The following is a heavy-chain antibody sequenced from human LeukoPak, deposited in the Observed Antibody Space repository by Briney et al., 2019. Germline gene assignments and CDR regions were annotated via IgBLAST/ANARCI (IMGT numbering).Heavy chain of an antibody. V-gene: IGHV3-74*03. CDR2: INSDGTGT. CDR3: AKGGGSFDY. CDR1: GFTFSSYW. J-gene: IGHJ4*02. D-gene: IGHD1-26*01. Sequence: GGSLRLSCAASGFTFSSYWMHWVRQAPGKGPVWVSRINSDGTGTMYADSVKGRFTISRDNSKNTLYLQMNSLRAEDTAVYYCAKGGGSFDYWGQGTLVTVSS.